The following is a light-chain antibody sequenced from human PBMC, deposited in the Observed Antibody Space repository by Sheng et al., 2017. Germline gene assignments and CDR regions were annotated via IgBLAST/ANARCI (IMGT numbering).Light chain of an antibody. CDR3: QQYGSSPRT. J-gene: IGKJ1*01. V-gene: IGKV3-20*01. Sequence: EIVLTQSPATLSLSPGERATLSCRASQSVDTYLAWYQQKPGQAPRLLISGASSRATGIPARFSGSGSGTEFTLTISSLQSEDFAVYYCQQYGSSPRTFGQGTNGGNQT. CDR1: QSVDTY. CDR2: GAS.